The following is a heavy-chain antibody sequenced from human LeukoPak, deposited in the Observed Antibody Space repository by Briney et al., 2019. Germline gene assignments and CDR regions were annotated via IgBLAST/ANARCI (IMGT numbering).Heavy chain of an antibody. Sequence: GGSLRLSCAASGFTFDDYAMHWVRQAPGKGLEWVSGISWNNGSIGYADSVKGRFTISRDNAKNSLYLQMNSLRAEDTALYYCAKDIGHETYYGMDVWGQGTTVTVSS. J-gene: IGHJ6*02. CDR2: ISWNNGSI. CDR3: AKDIGHETYYGMDV. V-gene: IGHV3-9*01. CDR1: GFTFDDYA.